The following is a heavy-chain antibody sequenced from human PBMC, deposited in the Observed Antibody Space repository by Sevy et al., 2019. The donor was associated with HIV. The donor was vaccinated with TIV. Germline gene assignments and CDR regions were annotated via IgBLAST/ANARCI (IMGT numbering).Heavy chain of an antibody. D-gene: IGHD3-10*01. CDR3: ARETRMGSYFFDY. CDR2: IYYSGST. J-gene: IGHJ4*02. Sequence: SETLSLTCTVFVDSVSSGNYFWTWIRQPPGKGLEWIGYIYYSGSTNYNLSLKSRLTISVDTSNNQFSLKVRSVTAADTAAYYCARETRMGSYFFDYWGQGALVTVSS. CDR1: VDSVSSGNYF. V-gene: IGHV4-61*01.